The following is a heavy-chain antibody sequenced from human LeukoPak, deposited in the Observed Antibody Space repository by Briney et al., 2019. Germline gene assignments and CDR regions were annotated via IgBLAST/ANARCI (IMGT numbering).Heavy chain of an antibody. CDR2: ISGSGGST. D-gene: IGHD1-14*01. CDR1: GFTFSSYA. J-gene: IGHJ4*02. CDR3: AKALRTFGSTGYFDY. Sequence: GGSLRLSCAASGFTFSSYAMSWVRQAPGKGLEWVSAISGSGGSTYYADSVKGRFTISRDNSKNTLYLQMNSLRAEDMAVYYCAKALRTFGSTGYFDYWGQGTLVTVSS. V-gene: IGHV3-23*01.